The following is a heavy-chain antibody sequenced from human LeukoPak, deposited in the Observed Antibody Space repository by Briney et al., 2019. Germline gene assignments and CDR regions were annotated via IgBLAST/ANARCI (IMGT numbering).Heavy chain of an antibody. Sequence: SVKVSCKASGGTFSSYAISWVRQAPGQGLEWMGRIIPILGIANYAQKFQGRVTITADKSTSTAYMELSSLRSEDTAVYYCARDPFPVGAPDYWGQGTLVTVSS. D-gene: IGHD1-26*01. J-gene: IGHJ4*02. V-gene: IGHV1-69*04. CDR3: ARDPFPVGAPDY. CDR2: IIPILGIA. CDR1: GGTFSSYA.